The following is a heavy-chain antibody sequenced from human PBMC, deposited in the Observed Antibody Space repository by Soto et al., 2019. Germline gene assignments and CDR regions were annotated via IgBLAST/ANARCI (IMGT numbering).Heavy chain of an antibody. CDR1: GGSISSYY. V-gene: IGHV4-4*07. Sequence: PSETLSLTCTVSGGSISSYYWSWIRQPAGKGLEWIGRIYTSGSTNYNPSLKSRVTMSVDTSKNQFSLKLSSVTAADTAVYYCARPYDFWSPYGMDVWGQGTTVTVSS. D-gene: IGHD3-3*01. CDR2: IYTSGST. CDR3: ARPYDFWSPYGMDV. J-gene: IGHJ6*02.